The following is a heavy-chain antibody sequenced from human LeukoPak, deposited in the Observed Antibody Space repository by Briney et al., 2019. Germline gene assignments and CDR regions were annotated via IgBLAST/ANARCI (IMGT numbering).Heavy chain of an antibody. V-gene: IGHV1-3*01. J-gene: IGHJ4*02. D-gene: IGHD1-26*01. CDR2: INAGNGNT. CDR3: ARLGRGSGCYYHY. Sequence: ASVKVSCKASGYTFTSYAMHWVRQAPGQRLEWMGWINAGNGNTKYSQKFQGRVTITRDTSASTAYMELSSLRSEDTAVYYCARLGRGSGCYYHYWGQGTLVTVPS. CDR1: GYTFTSYA.